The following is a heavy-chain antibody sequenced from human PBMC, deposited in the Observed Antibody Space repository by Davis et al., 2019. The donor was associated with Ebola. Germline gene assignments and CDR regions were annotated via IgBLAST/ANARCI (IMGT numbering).Heavy chain of an antibody. V-gene: IGHV4-39*07. CDR2: INHSGST. CDR1: GGSISSGGYY. D-gene: IGHD3-3*01. Sequence: SETLSLTCTVSGGSISSGGYYWSWIRQPPGKGLEWIGEINHSGSTNYNPSLKSRVTISVDTSKNQFSLKLSSVTAADTAVYYCARAGRARFALDYWGQGTLVTVSS. CDR3: ARAGRARFALDY. J-gene: IGHJ4*02.